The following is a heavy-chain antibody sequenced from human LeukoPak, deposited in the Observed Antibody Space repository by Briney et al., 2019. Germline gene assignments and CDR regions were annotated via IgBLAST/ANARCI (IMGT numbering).Heavy chain of an antibody. Sequence: GGSLRLSCAASGFIFSIYSVHWVRQAPGKGLEWVAVVSSDGSKKFYADSVKGRFSISRDNSKNTLYLQMNSLRTEDTAVYYCARDRAYSGNDATYFDCWGQGTLVTVSS. CDR3: ARDRAYSGNDATYFDC. J-gene: IGHJ4*02. CDR1: GFIFSIYS. V-gene: IGHV3-30-3*01. D-gene: IGHD5-12*01. CDR2: VSSDGSKK.